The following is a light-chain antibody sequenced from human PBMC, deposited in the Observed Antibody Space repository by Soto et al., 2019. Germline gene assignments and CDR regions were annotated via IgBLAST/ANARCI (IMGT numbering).Light chain of an antibody. J-gene: IGKJ3*01. CDR3: LQDYDYPYT. CDR2: AAS. CDR1: QDIRKG. Sequence: IQMTQSPSSLSASVGDRVTITCRASQDIRKGLGWYQQKPGKAPKLVIYAASNLQRGVPSRYSGGGSGTDLALNMNSLQPEDFATYYFLQDYDYPYTFGHGNNGDI. V-gene: IGKV1-6*01.